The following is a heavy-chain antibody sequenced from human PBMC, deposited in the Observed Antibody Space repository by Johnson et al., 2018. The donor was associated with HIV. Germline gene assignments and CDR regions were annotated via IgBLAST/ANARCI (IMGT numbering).Heavy chain of an antibody. CDR2: INWNGGST. D-gene: IGHD2-2*01. CDR3: ARGYCSSTSCYAFFLPFDI. CDR1: GYSFRNSA. V-gene: IGHV3-20*04. J-gene: IGHJ3*02. Sequence: VQLVESGGGVVQPGRSLRLSCVASGYSFRNSAMHWVRQAPGKGLEWVSGINWNGGSTGYADSVKGRFTISRDNAKNSLYLQMNSLRAEDTALYYCARGYCSSTSCYAFFLPFDIWGQGTMVTVSS.